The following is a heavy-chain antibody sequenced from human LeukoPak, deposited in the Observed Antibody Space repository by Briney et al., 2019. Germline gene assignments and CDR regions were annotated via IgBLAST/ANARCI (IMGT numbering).Heavy chain of an antibody. CDR1: GFTFSKYS. Sequence: GGSLRLSCAASGFTFSKYSMNWVRQAPGKGLEWVSSTSGSSSYIYYADSVKGRFTISRDNARNSLYLQMNSLRAEDTAVYYCAKEGLDIVVVPAAINWGQGTLVTVSS. J-gene: IGHJ4*02. V-gene: IGHV3-21*01. CDR3: AKEGLDIVVVPAAIN. CDR2: TSGSSSYI. D-gene: IGHD2-2*03.